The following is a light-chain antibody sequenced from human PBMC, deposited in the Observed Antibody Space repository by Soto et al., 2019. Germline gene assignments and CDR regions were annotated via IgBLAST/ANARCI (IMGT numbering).Light chain of an antibody. Sequence: SYELTQPPSVSVSPGQTASIPCSGDKLGDRFACWYQQKPGQSPVMVIYQDTRRPSGIPERFSGSNSGNTATLTISGTQAMDAADYYCQAWDSSTGVVFGGGTQLTVL. V-gene: IGLV3-1*01. CDR2: QDT. J-gene: IGLJ2*01. CDR1: KLGDRF. CDR3: QAWDSSTGVV.